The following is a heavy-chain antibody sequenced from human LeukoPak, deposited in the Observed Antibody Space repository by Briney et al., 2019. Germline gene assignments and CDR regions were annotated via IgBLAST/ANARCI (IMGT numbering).Heavy chain of an antibody. Sequence: GGSLRLSCVASGFAFRNNAMSWVRQAPGKGLEWVSLISDSGGSTNYADYVKGRFTISRDNSKNTLYLQMNTLRAEDTAIYYCASSYGSSAYYPFDYWGQGTLVTVFS. CDR3: ASSYGSSAYYPFDY. J-gene: IGHJ4*02. D-gene: IGHD3-22*01. CDR1: GFAFRNNA. V-gene: IGHV3-23*01. CDR2: ISDSGGST.